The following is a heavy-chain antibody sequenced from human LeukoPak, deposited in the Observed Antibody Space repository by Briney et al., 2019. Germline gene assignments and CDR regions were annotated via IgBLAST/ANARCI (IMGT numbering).Heavy chain of an antibody. CDR2: ISAYNGNT. V-gene: IGHV1-18*01. D-gene: IGHD2-2*02. J-gene: IGHJ4*02. Sequence: ASVKVSCKASGYTFTSYGISWVRQAPGQGLEWMGWISAYNGNTNYAQKLQGRVTMTTDTSTSTAYMELRSLRSDDTAVYYCATAPYCSSTSCYTVDYWGQGTLVTVSS. CDR1: GYTFTSYG. CDR3: ATAPYCSSTSCYTVDY.